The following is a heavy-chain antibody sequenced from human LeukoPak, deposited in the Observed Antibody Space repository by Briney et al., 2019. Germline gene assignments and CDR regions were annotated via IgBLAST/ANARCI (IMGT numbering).Heavy chain of an antibody. CDR3: ARAYLGWLQNARIFDY. CDR2: IIPIFGTA. CDR1: GGTFSSYA. J-gene: IGHJ4*02. Sequence: SVKVSCKASGGTFSSYAISWVRQAPGQGLEWMGGIIPIFGTANYAQKFQGRVTITADESTGTAYMELSSLRSEDTAVYYCARAYLGWLQNARIFDYWGQGTLVTVSS. D-gene: IGHD5-24*01. V-gene: IGHV1-69*13.